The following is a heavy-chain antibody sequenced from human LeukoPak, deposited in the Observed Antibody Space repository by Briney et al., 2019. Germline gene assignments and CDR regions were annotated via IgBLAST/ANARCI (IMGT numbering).Heavy chain of an antibody. J-gene: IGHJ3*02. V-gene: IGHV3-30*18. CDR3: AKGAWYYDILTGYYEGADDAFDI. Sequence: PGGSLRLSCAASGFTFSSYGMHWVRQAPGKGLEWVAVISYDGSNKYYADSVKGRSTISRDNSKNTLYLQMNSLRAEDTAVYYCAKGAWYYDILTGYYEGADDAFDIWGQGTMVTVSS. D-gene: IGHD3-9*01. CDR2: ISYDGSNK. CDR1: GFTFSSYG.